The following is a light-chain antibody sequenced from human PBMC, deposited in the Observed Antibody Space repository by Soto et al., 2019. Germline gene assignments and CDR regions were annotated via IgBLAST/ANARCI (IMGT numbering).Light chain of an antibody. CDR3: QQYKSYPWM. J-gene: IGKJ1*01. V-gene: IGKV1-5*03. Sequence: DIQMTQSPSTLSASVGDSVTITCRASQSIESWLAWYQQKPGKAPKFLMHRGSSLNSGVPSRFSGSVSGTEVTLNISSLQCDYSATYYCQQYKSYPWMVGQGTKVRIK. CDR2: RGS. CDR1: QSIESW.